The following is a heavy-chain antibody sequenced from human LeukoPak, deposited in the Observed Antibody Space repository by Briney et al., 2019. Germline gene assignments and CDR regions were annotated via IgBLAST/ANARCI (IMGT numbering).Heavy chain of an antibody. Sequence: SGPTLVNPTQTLTLTCSFSGFSLSTSGMYVSWIRQPPGKALEWLARIDWDDDKYYSTSLKTRLTISKDTSKNQVVLTMTNMDPVDTATYYCARTPAFYYYMDVWGKGTTVTVSS. V-gene: IGHV2-70*11. J-gene: IGHJ6*03. CDR2: IDWDDDK. CDR3: ARTPAFYYYMDV. CDR1: GFSLSTSGMY.